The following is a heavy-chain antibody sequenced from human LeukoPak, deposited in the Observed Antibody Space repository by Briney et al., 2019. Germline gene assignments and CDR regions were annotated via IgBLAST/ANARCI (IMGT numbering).Heavy chain of an antibody. Sequence: SVKVSCKASGGSFSSYAINWVRQAPGQGLEWVGGIIPILGTADYAQKFQGRVTITADESTYTAYMELSSLRSEDTAVYYCARDTYTGVNWFDPWGQGTLVTVSS. J-gene: IGHJ5*02. CDR1: GGSFSSYA. V-gene: IGHV1-69*13. CDR2: IIPILGTA. CDR3: ARDTYTGVNWFDP. D-gene: IGHD1-14*01.